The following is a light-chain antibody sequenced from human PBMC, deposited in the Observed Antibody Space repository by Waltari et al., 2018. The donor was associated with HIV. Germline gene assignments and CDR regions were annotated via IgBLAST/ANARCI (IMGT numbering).Light chain of an antibody. J-gene: IGLJ2*01. Sequence: SYELTQSPSVSVSPGQTASITCSGDKLGDKYACWYQQKPGQSPVLVIYEDSKRPSGILERVSGSNTGNTATLTISGTQAMDEADYYCQAWDTTTVVFGGGTKLTVL. CDR3: QAWDTTTVV. V-gene: IGLV3-1*01. CDR2: EDS. CDR1: KLGDKY.